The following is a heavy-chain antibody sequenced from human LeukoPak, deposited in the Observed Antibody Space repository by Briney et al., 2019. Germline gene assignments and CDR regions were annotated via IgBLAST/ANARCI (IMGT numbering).Heavy chain of an antibody. V-gene: IGHV4-38-2*02. CDR2: IYHSGST. CDR1: GYSISSGYY. J-gene: IGHJ4*02. D-gene: IGHD6-13*01. CDR3: ARGLAAAGTADY. Sequence: PSETPSLTCTVSGYSISSGYYWGWIRQPPGKGLEWIGSIYHSGSTYYNPSLKSRVTISVDTSKNQFSLKLSSVTAADTAVYYCARGLAAAGTADYWGQGTLVTVSS.